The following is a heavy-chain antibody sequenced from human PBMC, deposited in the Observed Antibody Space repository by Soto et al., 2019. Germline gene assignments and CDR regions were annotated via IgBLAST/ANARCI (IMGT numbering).Heavy chain of an antibody. D-gene: IGHD2-15*01. CDR3: ASSYCSGGSCYYNWFDP. J-gene: IGHJ5*02. V-gene: IGHV5-51*01. Sequence: GESLKISCKGSGYSFTSYWIGWVRQMPGKGLEWMGIIYPGDSDTRYSPSFQGQVTISADKSISTAYLQWSSLKASDTAMYYCASSYCSGGSCYYNWFDPWGQGTLVTVSS. CDR2: IYPGDSDT. CDR1: GYSFTSYW.